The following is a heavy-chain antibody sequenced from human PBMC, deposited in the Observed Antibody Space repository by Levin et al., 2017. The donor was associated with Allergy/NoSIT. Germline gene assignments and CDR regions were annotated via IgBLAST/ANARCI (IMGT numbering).Heavy chain of an antibody. V-gene: IGHV1-18*01. CDR3: ARLVVGAKGWFAP. CDR1: GYTFRNYG. CDR2: ISTDTGNR. J-gene: IGHJ5*02. Sequence: ASVKVSCKASGYTFRNYGISWVRQAPGRGLEWLGWISTDTGNRHYAQNLQGRVTMTTDTSTDTAHLALRSLRYDDKAIHYCARLVVGAKGWFAPWGQGTPVTVSS. D-gene: IGHD2-21*01.